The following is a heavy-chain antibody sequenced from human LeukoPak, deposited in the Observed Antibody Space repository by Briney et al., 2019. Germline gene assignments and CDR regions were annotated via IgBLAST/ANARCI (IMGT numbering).Heavy chain of an antibody. J-gene: IGHJ3*02. Sequence: SETLSLTCTVSGGSISSSSYYWGWIRQPPGKGLEWIGSMYSSGSTYYNPSLKSRVTISVDTSKNQFSLKLSSVTAADTAVYYCARWYSYGEIDAFDIWGQGTMVTVSS. V-gene: IGHV4-39*07. CDR1: GGSISSSSYY. CDR2: MYSSGST. D-gene: IGHD5-18*01. CDR3: ARWYSYGEIDAFDI.